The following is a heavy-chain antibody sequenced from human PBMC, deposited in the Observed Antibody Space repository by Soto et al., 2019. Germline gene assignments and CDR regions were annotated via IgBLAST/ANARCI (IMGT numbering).Heavy chain of an antibody. J-gene: IGHJ4*02. Sequence: DVQLLESGGGVVQSGGSLSLSFQASGLAFSDYSMPGVRQAPGKGPEWVSAISGGGGNTYYAGAVNGRFTISRDNSRNTLYLQMHSLRDDDTALYYCAKETYGSGWTLDSWGQGTRATVSS. D-gene: IGHD6-19*01. CDR2: ISGGGGNT. CDR3: AKETYGSGWTLDS. V-gene: IGHV3-23*01. CDR1: GLAFSDYS.